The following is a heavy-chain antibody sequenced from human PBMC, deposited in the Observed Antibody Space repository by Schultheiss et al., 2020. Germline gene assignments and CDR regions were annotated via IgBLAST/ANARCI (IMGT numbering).Heavy chain of an antibody. D-gene: IGHD6-6*01. Sequence: GESLKISCAASGFTFSSYGMHWVRQAPGKGLEWVAVIWYDGSNKYYADSVKGRFTISRDNAKNSLYLQMNSLRAEDTALYYCAKDTYSSSSFFDYWGQGTLVTVSS. V-gene: IGHV3-33*03. J-gene: IGHJ4*02. CDR2: IWYDGSNK. CDR1: GFTFSSYG. CDR3: AKDTYSSSSFFDY.